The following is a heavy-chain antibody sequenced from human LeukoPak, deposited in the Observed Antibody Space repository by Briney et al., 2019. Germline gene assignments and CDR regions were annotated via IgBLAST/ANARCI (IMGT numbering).Heavy chain of an antibody. CDR1: GGSFSGYY. CDR2: INHSGST. CDR3: ARGRFRGVTAMVPAKVYFDY. V-gene: IGHV4-34*01. J-gene: IGHJ4*02. Sequence: SETLSLTCAVYGGSFSGYYWSWIRQPPGKGLEWIGEINHSGSTNYNPSLKSRVTISVDTSKNQFSLKLSSATAADTAVYYCARGRFRGVTAMVPAKVYFDYWGQGTLVTVSS. D-gene: IGHD5-18*01.